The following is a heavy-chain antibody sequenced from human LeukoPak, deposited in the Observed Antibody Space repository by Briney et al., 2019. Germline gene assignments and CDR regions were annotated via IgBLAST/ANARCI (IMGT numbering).Heavy chain of an antibody. CDR2: IYYSGST. CDR3: ARKVVPAARSGWNYGMDV. J-gene: IGHJ6*02. Sequence: PSETPSLTCTVSGGSISSGGYYWSWIRQHPGKGLEWIGYIYYSGSTYYNPSLKSRVTISVDTSKNQFSLKLSSVTAADTAVYYCARKVVPAARSGWNYGMDVWGQGTTVTVSS. CDR1: GGSISSGGYY. D-gene: IGHD2-2*01. V-gene: IGHV4-31*03.